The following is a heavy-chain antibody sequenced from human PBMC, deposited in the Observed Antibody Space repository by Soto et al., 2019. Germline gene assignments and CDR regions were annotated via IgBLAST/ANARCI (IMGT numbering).Heavy chain of an antibody. D-gene: IGHD3-3*01. Sequence: EVQLVESGGGLVQPGGSLRLSCAASGFTFSSYWIHWVRQAPGKGLVWVSRIKGDGITTNYADSVKGRVTISRDKAKNPVYLQVNSLRAEDTAVYYCARGAFGAYYFDYWGQGPLVTVSS. J-gene: IGHJ4*02. V-gene: IGHV3-74*01. CDR2: IKGDGITT. CDR1: GFTFSSYW. CDR3: ARGAFGAYYFDY.